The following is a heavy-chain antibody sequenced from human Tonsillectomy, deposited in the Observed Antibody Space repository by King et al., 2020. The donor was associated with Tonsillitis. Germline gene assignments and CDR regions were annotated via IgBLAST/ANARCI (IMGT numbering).Heavy chain of an antibody. CDR1: GFTFGSYD. V-gene: IGHV3-33*05. CDR3: ARGEEGYFYYYGMDV. J-gene: IGHJ6*02. Sequence: VQLVESGGGVVRPGRSLRLSCAASGFTFGSYDMHWVRQAPGKGLEWVAVISFDGSNKYYADSVKGRFTISRDNSKNTLYLQMNSLRAEDTAVYYCARGEEGYFYYYGMDVWGQGTTVTVSS. CDR2: ISFDGSNK.